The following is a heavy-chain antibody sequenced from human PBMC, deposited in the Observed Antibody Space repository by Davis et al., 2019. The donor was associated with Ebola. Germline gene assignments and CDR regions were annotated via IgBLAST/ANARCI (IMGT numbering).Heavy chain of an antibody. J-gene: IGHJ4*02. Sequence: PGGSLRLSCAVSGFTCSDYYMSWIRQAPGKGLEWVSYISISGTNIHYADSVKGRFTISRDNAKNSLYLQMNSLRADDTAVYFCAREETAMVTFDYWGQGTLVTVSS. D-gene: IGHD5-18*01. CDR3: AREETAMVTFDY. CDR1: GFTCSDYY. CDR2: ISISGTNI. V-gene: IGHV3-11*01.